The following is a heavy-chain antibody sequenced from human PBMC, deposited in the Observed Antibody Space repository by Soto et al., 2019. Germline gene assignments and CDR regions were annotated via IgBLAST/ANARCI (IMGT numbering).Heavy chain of an antibody. Sequence: GASVKVSCKASGGTFSSYAISWVRQAPGQGLEWMGGIIPIFGTANYAQKFQGRVTITADESTSTAYMELSSLRSEDTAVYYCARDLGRAGAVNSLTDYWGQETLVTVSS. V-gene: IGHV1-69*13. CDR1: GGTFSSYA. CDR2: IIPIFGTA. CDR3: ARDLGRAGAVNSLTDY. J-gene: IGHJ4*02. D-gene: IGHD6-19*01.